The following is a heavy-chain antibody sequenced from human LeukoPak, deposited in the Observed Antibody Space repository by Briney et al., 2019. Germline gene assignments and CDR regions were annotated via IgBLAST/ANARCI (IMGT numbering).Heavy chain of an antibody. CDR1: GFTFSSYS. CDR3: ARDVRGYSSGPYFDY. Sequence: PGGSLRLSCAASGFTFSSYSMNWVRQAPGKGLEWVSSISSSSSYIYYADSVKGRFTISRDNAKNSLYLQMNSLRAEDTAVYYCARDVRGYSSGPYFDYWGQGTLVTVSS. V-gene: IGHV3-21*01. D-gene: IGHD6-19*01. J-gene: IGHJ4*02. CDR2: ISSSSSYI.